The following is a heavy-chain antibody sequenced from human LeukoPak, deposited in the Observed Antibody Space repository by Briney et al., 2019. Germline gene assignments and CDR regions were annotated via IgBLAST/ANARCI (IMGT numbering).Heavy chain of an antibody. D-gene: IGHD3-10*01. Sequence: PSETLSLTCAVYGGSFSGYYWSWIRQPPGKGLEWIGEINHSGSTNYNPSLKSRVTISVDTSKNQFSLKLSSVTAADTAVYYCARHFSTNYGSGSHDAFDIWGQGTMVTVSS. CDR3: ARHFSTNYGSGSHDAFDI. CDR1: GGSFSGYY. V-gene: IGHV4-34*01. CDR2: INHSGST. J-gene: IGHJ3*02.